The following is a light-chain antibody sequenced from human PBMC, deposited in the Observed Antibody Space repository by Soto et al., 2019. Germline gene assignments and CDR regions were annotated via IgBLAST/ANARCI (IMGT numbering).Light chain of an antibody. Sequence: EIVLTQSPATLSLSPGERATLSCRASPSVTNFLAWYQQKPGQAPRLLIHGASSRATGIPDRISGSGSGTDFTLTISRLEPEDFAVYYCQQYYDWPITFGQGTRLEIK. CDR2: GAS. CDR1: PSVTNF. J-gene: IGKJ5*01. CDR3: QQYYDWPIT. V-gene: IGKV3-20*01.